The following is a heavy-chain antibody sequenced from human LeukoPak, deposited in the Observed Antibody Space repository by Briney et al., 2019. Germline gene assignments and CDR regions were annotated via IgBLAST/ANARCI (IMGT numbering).Heavy chain of an antibody. J-gene: IGHJ4*02. V-gene: IGHV4-39*07. Sequence: SETLSLTCTVSGGSISSGSYYWTWIRQPPGKGLEWIGSIYYSGSTYYNPSLKSRVTISVDTSKNQFSLKLSSVTAADTAVYYCARDPSWDGGYYDWGQGTLVTVSS. CDR1: GGSISSGSYY. D-gene: IGHD3-3*01. CDR3: ARDPSWDGGYYD. CDR2: IYYSGST.